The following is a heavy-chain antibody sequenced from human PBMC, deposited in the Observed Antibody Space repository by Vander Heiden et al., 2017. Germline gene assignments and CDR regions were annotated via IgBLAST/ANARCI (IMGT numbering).Heavy chain of an antibody. Sequence: QVQLVQSGAEYTKPAASAQVSCTSSGNSLTVYKMHWVRQAPGQGLEWMGWINPNSGGTNYAQKFQGRVTMTRDTSISTAYMELSRLRSDDTAVYYCARGGVVVVAATRGRHNWFDPWGQGTLVTVSS. CDR1: GNSLTVYK. CDR3: ARGGVVVVAATRGRHNWFDP. CDR2: INPNSGGT. D-gene: IGHD2-15*01. J-gene: IGHJ5*02. V-gene: IGHV1-2*02.